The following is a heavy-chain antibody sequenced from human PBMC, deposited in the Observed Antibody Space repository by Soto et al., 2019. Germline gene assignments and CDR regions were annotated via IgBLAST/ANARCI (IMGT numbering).Heavy chain of an antibody. V-gene: IGHV1-3*01. J-gene: IGHJ2*01. Sequence: QVQLVQAGAEVKKPGASVKVSCKASGYTFTNYAMHWVRQAPGQRLEWMGWINAGNGNTKYSQKFQGSVTITRDTSASKAYMEPSSLRSEDTSVYYCARGGSLYWYFDLWGRGTLVTVSS. CDR3: ARGGSLYWYFDL. CDR2: INAGNGNT. D-gene: IGHD5-12*01. CDR1: GYTFTNYA.